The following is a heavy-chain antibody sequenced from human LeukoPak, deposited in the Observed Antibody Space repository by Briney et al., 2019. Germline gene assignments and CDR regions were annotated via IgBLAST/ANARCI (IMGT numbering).Heavy chain of an antibody. V-gene: IGHV3-23*01. CDR3: AKRPSYYYDSSALSYYFDY. Sequence: GASLRLSCAASGFTFSSYAMSWVRQAPGKGLEWVSAISGSGGSTYYADSVKGRFTISRDNSKNTLYLQMNSLRPEDTAVYYCAKRPSYYYDSSALSYYFDYWGQGTLVTVSS. CDR2: ISGSGGST. D-gene: IGHD3-22*01. CDR1: GFTFSSYA. J-gene: IGHJ4*02.